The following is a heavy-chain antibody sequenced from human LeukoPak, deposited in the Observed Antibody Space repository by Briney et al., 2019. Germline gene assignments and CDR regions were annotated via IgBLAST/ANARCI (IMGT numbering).Heavy chain of an antibody. Sequence: SGGSLRLSCAASGFTFSTYDINWVRQAPGKGLEWVASISNTGTYIDYADSVKGRFTVSRENAKNSLFLQMNSLRAEDTAVYHXXRXRAXTASSYYMDVWGKGTTVTVSS. V-gene: IGHV3-21*01. CDR3: XRXRAXTASSYYMDV. J-gene: IGHJ6*03. CDR1: GFTFSTYD. CDR2: ISNTGTYI. D-gene: IGHD1-1*01.